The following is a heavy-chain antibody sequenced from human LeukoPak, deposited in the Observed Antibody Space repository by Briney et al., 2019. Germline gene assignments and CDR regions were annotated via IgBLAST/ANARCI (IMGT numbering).Heavy chain of an antibody. CDR2: INHSGST. V-gene: IGHV4-34*01. J-gene: IGHJ4*02. CDR3: ARGNSSGVGY. CDR1: GGSFSGYY. Sequence: SETLSLTCAVYGGSFSGYYWSWIRQPPGKGLEWIGEINHSGSTNYNPSLKSRVTISVDTSKNQFSLKLSSVTAADTAVYYCARGNSSGVGYWGQGTLVTVSS. D-gene: IGHD3-22*01.